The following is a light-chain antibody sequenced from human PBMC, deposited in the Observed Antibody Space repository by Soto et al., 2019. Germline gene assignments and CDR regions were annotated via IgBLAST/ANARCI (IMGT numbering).Light chain of an antibody. V-gene: IGKV1-5*03. CDR3: QHYNSYSEA. CDR1: QTISSW. J-gene: IGKJ1*01. CDR2: KAS. Sequence: DIQMTQSPSTLSGTVGDRVTITCRASQTISSWLAWYQQKPVKAPKLLIYKASTLKSGVPSRFSGSGSGTEFTLTISSLQPDDFATYYCQHYNSYSEAFGQGTKVAIK.